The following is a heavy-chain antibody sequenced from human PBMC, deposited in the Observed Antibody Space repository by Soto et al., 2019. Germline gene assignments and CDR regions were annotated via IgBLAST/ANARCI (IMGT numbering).Heavy chain of an antibody. D-gene: IGHD3-9*01. V-gene: IGHV1-24*01. Sequence: GASVKVSCKVSRYTLTELSMHWVRQAPGKGLEWMGGFDPEDGETIYAQKFQGRVTMTEDTSTDTAYMELSSLRSEDTAVYYCATRSNDILTGYWDDAFDIWGQGSMVTVSS. CDR1: RYTLTELS. J-gene: IGHJ3*02. CDR3: ATRSNDILTGYWDDAFDI. CDR2: FDPEDGET.